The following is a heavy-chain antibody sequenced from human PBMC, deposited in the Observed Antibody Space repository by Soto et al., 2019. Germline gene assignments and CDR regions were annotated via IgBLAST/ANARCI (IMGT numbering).Heavy chain of an antibody. D-gene: IGHD3-10*01. CDR3: AKGEVRGISSSYFDY. J-gene: IGHJ4*02. CDR2: ISNDGSNE. CDR1: GFPFRLFG. V-gene: IGHV3-30*18. Sequence: GGSLRLSCAVSGFPFRLFGMNLVRQSPGKGLEWVARISNDGSNEYYVDSVKGRFTISRDNSKNTLYLQMDRLRAEDTAVYYCAKGEVRGISSSYFDYWCLGTLVTVSS.